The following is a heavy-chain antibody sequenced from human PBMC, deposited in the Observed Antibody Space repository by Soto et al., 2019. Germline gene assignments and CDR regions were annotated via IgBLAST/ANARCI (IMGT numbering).Heavy chain of an antibody. CDR1: CYTFTSYG. CDR2: ISAYEGNT. D-gene: IGHD4-4*01. V-gene: IGHV1-18*01. CDR3: ATGPHNDYSNYWGSSYGMDV. Sequence: SEEGSYKASCYTFTSYGISWVRQAPVQGLEWMGWISAYEGNTNYAQKLQGRVTMTTDTSTSTAYMELRSLRSDDTAMYYCATGPHNDYSNYWGSSYGMDVWGQGTKVTVYS. J-gene: IGHJ6*02.